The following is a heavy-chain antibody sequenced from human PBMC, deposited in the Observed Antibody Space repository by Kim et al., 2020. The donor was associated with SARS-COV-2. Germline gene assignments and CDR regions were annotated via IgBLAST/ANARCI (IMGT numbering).Heavy chain of an antibody. V-gene: IGHV3-21*01. CDR3: ARDRDVDDAFDI. J-gene: IGHJ3*02. Sequence: YYADSVKGRFTISRENAKNSLYLQMNSLRAEDTAVYYCARDRDVDDAFDIWGQGTMVTVSS.